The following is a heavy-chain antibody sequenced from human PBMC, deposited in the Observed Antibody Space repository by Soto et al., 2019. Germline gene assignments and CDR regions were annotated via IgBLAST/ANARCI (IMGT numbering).Heavy chain of an antibody. V-gene: IGHV3-74*01. J-gene: IGHJ6*02. CDR3: ARDGGGGGWYVGLYYYYGMDV. CDR2: INSDGSST. CDR1: GFTFSSYW. Sequence: EVQLVESGGGLVQPGGSLRLSCAASGFTFSSYWMHWVRQAPGKGLVWVSRINSDGSSTSYADSVKGRFTISRDNAKNRLILRXNSLRAEETAVYYCARDGGGGGWYVGLYYYYGMDVWGQGTTVTVSS. D-gene: IGHD6-19*01.